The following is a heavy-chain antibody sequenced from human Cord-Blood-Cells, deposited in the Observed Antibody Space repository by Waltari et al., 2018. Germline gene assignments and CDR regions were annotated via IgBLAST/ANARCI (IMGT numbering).Heavy chain of an antibody. V-gene: IGHV2-26*01. CDR3: ARDRGLVIDY. Sequence: QVTLTESGPVLVKPTETLTLTCTVAGFSLSNARLGVSWLRQPPWKALEWLAHIFSNDEKSYSTSLKSRLTNSKDTSKSQVILTMTTMDPVDTATYYCARDRGLVIDYWGQGTLVTVSS. CDR2: IFSNDEK. D-gene: IGHD3-9*01. CDR1: GFSLSNARLG. J-gene: IGHJ4*02.